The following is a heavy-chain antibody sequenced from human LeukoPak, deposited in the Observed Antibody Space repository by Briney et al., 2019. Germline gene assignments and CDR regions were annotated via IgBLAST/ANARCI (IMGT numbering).Heavy chain of an antibody. CDR2: IYYSGST. Sequence: SETLSLTCTVSGGSISSSSYYWGWIRQPPGKGLEWIGSIYYSGSTYYNPSLKSRVTISVDTSKNQFSLKLSSVTAADTAVYHCARGYGDYAFGYYYGTDVWGQGTTVTVSS. D-gene: IGHD4-17*01. J-gene: IGHJ6*02. CDR3: ARGYGDYAFGYYYGTDV. CDR1: GGSISSSSYY. V-gene: IGHV4-39*01.